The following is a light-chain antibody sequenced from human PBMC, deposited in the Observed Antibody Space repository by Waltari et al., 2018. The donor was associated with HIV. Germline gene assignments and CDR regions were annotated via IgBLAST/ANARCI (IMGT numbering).Light chain of an antibody. CDR2: AAS. CDR3: QQSYSPLT. J-gene: IGKJ4*01. Sequence: DIQMTQSPSSLSASVGDRVTITCRASQTISSYLNWYQQKPGKAPKLLIYAASILQSGVPSRFSGSGSGTDFTLTISSLQPEDSATYYCQQSYSPLTFGGGTKVEIK. V-gene: IGKV1-39*01. CDR1: QTISSY.